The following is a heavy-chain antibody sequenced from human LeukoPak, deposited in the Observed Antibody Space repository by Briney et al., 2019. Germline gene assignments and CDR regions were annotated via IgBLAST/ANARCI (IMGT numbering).Heavy chain of an antibody. J-gene: IGHJ3*02. CDR2: IYPGDCDT. CDR3: ARRHPPFDI. CDR1: GSSFTSYW. V-gene: IGHV5-51*01. Sequence: GASLQISCKGSGSSFTSYWIGWVRRLPGKGLEWMGIIYPGDCDTRYSPSFQGQVTTSADKSINTAYLQWSSLKASDPAMYYCARRHPPFDIWGQGTMVTVSS.